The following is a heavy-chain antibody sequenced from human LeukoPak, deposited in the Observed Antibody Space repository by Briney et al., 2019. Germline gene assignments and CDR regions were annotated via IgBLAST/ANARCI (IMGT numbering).Heavy chain of an antibody. D-gene: IGHD3-22*01. Sequence: GASVKVSCKASGYTFTGYYMHWVRQAPGQGLEWMGWINPNSGGTNYAQKFQGRVTMTRDTSISTAYMELSRLRSDDTAVYYCASLYYYDSSASSFDYWGQGTLVTVSS. CDR1: GYTFTGYY. CDR2: INPNSGGT. V-gene: IGHV1-2*02. CDR3: ASLYYYDSSASSFDY. J-gene: IGHJ4*02.